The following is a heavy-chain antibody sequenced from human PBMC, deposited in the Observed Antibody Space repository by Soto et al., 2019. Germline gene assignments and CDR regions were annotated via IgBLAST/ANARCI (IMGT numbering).Heavy chain of an antibody. CDR3: AKDFKVSGGHYGSLNYYYGMDV. CDR2: ISYDGILK. J-gene: IGHJ6*02. D-gene: IGHD3-10*01. V-gene: IGHV3-30*18. CDR1: GFTFSDFG. Sequence: GGSLRLSCAASGFTFSDFGMHWVRQAPGKGLEWVAIISYDGILKYYADSVKGRFTISRDTSKGAVYLQMNSLAPEDTAVYYCAKDFKVSGGHYGSLNYYYGMDVWGQGTTVTVSS.